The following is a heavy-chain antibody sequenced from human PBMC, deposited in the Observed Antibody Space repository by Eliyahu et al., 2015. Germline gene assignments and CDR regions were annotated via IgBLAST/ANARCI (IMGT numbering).Heavy chain of an antibody. Sequence: QVQLVESGGGVVQPGRXLRLSXAASGFXFXSYGMHWVRQAPGKGLEWXAVIWYDGSNKYYADSVKGRFTISRDNSKNTLYLQMNSLRAEDTAVYYCARELRYFDWTKTFDYWGQGTLVTVSS. CDR1: GFXFXSYG. D-gene: IGHD3-9*01. CDR2: IWYDGSNK. CDR3: ARELRYFDWTKTFDY. J-gene: IGHJ4*02. V-gene: IGHV3-33*01.